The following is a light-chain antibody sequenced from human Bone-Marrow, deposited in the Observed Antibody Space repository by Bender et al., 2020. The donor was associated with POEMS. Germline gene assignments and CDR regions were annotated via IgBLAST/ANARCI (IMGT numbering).Light chain of an antibody. Sequence: QSVLTQPPSVSGAPGQTVTISCTGTSSNMGAGYGVNWYQQLPGTAPKLLIYNNENRPSGVSNRFSGSKSGNTASLTISGLQAEDEADYYCCSYAGSGSHVFGTGTKVTVL. V-gene: IGLV1-40*01. CDR1: SSNMGAGYG. CDR3: CSYAGSGSHV. J-gene: IGLJ1*01. CDR2: NNE.